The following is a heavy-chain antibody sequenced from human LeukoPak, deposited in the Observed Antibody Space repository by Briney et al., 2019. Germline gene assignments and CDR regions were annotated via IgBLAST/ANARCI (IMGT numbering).Heavy chain of an antibody. J-gene: IGHJ6*03. CDR2: MNPNSGNT. Sequence: ASVTVSCTASGYTFTSYDINWVRQAPGQGLEWMGWMNPNSGNTDYAQRLQGRVTITRNTSISTAYMELSSLRSEDTAVYYCARGVRYYYYYYYMDVWGKGTTVTVSS. V-gene: IGHV1-8*03. CDR1: GYTFTSYD. CDR3: ARGVRYYYYYYYMDV. D-gene: IGHD3-3*01.